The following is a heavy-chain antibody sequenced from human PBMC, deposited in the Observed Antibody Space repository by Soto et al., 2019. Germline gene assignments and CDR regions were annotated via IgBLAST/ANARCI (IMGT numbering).Heavy chain of an antibody. J-gene: IGHJ4*02. Sequence: QVQLQESGPGLVKPSETLSLTCTVSSGSINYYYWNWIRQPPGRGLEWIGYIYYSGSTNYNPSLGRPVTIPADTSKNQVPLNLRSVTAADTAVYYCARGLRWNDYWGQGTLVTVSS. D-gene: IGHD4-17*01. CDR1: SGSINYYY. V-gene: IGHV4-59*01. CDR2: IYYSGST. CDR3: ARGLRWNDY.